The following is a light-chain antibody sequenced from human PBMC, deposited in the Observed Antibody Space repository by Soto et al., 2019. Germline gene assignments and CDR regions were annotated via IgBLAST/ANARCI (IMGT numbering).Light chain of an antibody. CDR2: GAS. Sequence: EIVLTQSPGTLSLSPGERATLSCRASQSVSSNYLVWYQQKPGQAPRLLIYGASTRATGIPDKFSGSGSGTDFTLTISRLEPEDFAVYYCQQYGSSPPLYTFGQGTKLEIK. CDR1: QSVSSNY. V-gene: IGKV3-20*01. CDR3: QQYGSSPPLYT. J-gene: IGKJ2*01.